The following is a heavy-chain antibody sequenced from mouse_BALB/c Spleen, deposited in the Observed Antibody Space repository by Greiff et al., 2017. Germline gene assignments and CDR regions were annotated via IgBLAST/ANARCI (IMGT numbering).Heavy chain of an antibody. J-gene: IGHJ4*01. CDR3: ARWEDYAMDY. Sequence: EVQLVESGPSLVKPSQSLSLTCSVTGDSITSGYWNWIRKFPGHKLEYMGYISYSGSTYYYPSIKSRISITRDTSKNQYYLQLNSVTTEDTATYYCARWEDYAMDYWGQGTSVTVSS. CDR2: ISYSGST. CDR1: GDSITSGY. V-gene: IGHV3-8*02.